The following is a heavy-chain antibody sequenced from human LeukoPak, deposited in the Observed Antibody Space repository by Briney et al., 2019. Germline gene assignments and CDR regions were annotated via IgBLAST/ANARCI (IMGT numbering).Heavy chain of an antibody. D-gene: IGHD1-26*01. CDR3: ARRVGATKYYFDY. J-gene: IGHJ4*02. CDR1: GYSISSGYY. Sequence: PSETLSLTCAVSGYSISSGYYWGWIRQPPGKGLEWIGSIYHSGSTYYNPSLKSRVTISVDTPKNQFSLKLSSVTAADTAVYYCARRVGATKYYFDYWGQGTLVTVSS. CDR2: IYHSGST. V-gene: IGHV4-38-2*01.